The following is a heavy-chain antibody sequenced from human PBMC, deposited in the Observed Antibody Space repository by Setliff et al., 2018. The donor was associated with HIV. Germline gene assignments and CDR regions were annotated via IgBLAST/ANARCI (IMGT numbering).Heavy chain of an antibody. CDR1: GDSISSSIYY. V-gene: IGHV4-39*01. J-gene: IGHJ6*03. CDR3: ARGGGTSSPIDYHYYIDV. CDR2: IYYTWSP. D-gene: IGHD6-6*01. Sequence: SETLSLTCTVSGDSISSSIYYWGWVRQPPGKGLEWIGGIYYTWSPFYNPSLKSRVTISVDTSNNQFSLKLSSVTAADTAVYYCARGGGTSSPIDYHYYIDVWGKGTTVTVSS.